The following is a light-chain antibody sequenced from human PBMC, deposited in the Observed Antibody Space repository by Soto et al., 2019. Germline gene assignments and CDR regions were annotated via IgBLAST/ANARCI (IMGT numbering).Light chain of an antibody. J-gene: IGLJ1*01. CDR1: SSNIGAGFD. CDR2: AFT. CDR3: QSYDSSLSGV. Sequence: QSVLTQPPSVSGAPGQRVTISCTGTSSNIGAGFDVHWYQHLPGTAPKLLIYAFTNRPSGVPDRFSGSKSGASASLAITGLQAEDEADYYCQSYDSSLSGVFGTGTKVTVL. V-gene: IGLV1-40*01.